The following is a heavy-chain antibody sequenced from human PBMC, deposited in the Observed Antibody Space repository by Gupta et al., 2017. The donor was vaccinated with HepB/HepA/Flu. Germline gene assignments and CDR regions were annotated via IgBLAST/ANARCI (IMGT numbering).Heavy chain of an antibody. J-gene: IGHJ4*02. Sequence: QVHLLQSGTAVTEPGAPVKVSCKASGYTFRNYPFHCVRQAPGQRPEWMGWNDTGNGDTAYSQKFEDRFTITRDTSASTASMELSSLRSEDTAVYYCASRPDIAVGPFDFWGQGTVVTVSS. CDR2: NDTGNGDT. D-gene: IGHD6-19*01. CDR3: ASRPDIAVGPFDF. CDR1: GYTFRNYP. V-gene: IGHV1-3*04.